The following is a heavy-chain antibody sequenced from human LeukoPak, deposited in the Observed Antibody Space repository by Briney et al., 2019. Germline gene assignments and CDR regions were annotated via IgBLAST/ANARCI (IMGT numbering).Heavy chain of an antibody. D-gene: IGHD3-22*01. CDR1: GGTFSSYA. CDR3: ARGNYYYDSSGYYPVPDY. CDR2: IIPIFGTA. J-gene: IGHJ4*02. V-gene: IGHV1-69*05. Sequence: ASVKVSCKASGGTFSSYAISWVRQAPGQGLEWMGGIIPIFGTANYAQKFQGRVTITTDESTSTAYMELSSLRSEDTAVYYCARGNYYYDSSGYYPVPDYWGQGTLVTVSS.